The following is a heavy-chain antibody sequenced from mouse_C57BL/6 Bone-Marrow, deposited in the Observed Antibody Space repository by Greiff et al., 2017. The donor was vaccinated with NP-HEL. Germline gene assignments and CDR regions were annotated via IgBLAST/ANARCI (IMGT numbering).Heavy chain of an antibody. V-gene: IGHV1-15*01. CDR2: IDPETGGT. J-gene: IGHJ2*01. CDR1: GYTFTDYE. Sequence: QVQLQQSGAELVRPGASVTLSCKASGYTFTDYEMHWVKQTHVHGLEWIGAIDPETGGTAYNQKFKGKAILTADKSSSTAYMELRSLTSEDSAVYYCTRSLLLCFDYWGQGTTRTVSS. D-gene: IGHD2-1*01. CDR3: TRSLLLCFDY.